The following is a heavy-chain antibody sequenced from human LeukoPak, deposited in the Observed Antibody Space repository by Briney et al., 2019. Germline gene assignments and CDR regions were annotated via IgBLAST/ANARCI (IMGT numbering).Heavy chain of an antibody. V-gene: IGHV1-8*01. CDR2: MNPNSGNT. CDR1: GYTFTSYD. Sequence: ASVKVSCKASGYTFTSYDINWVRQATGQGLVWMGWMNPNSGNTGYAQKFQGRVTMTRNTSISTAYMELSSLRSEDTAVYYCARDGSGWLGDQEDYWGQGTLVTVSS. D-gene: IGHD6-19*01. J-gene: IGHJ4*02. CDR3: ARDGSGWLGDQEDY.